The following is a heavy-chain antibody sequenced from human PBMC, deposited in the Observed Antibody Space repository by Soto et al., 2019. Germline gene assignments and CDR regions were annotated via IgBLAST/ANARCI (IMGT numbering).Heavy chain of an antibody. J-gene: IGHJ6*03. CDR3: ARDYDANFLSFGGYYYYYMDV. D-gene: IGHD3-10*01. CDR1: GFTFSDYY. CDR2: ISSSGSTI. V-gene: IGHV3-11*01. Sequence: GGSLRLSCAASGFTFSDYYMSWIRQAPGKGLEWVSYISSSGSTIYYADSVKGRFTISRDNAKNSLYLQMNSLRAEDTAVYYCARDYDANFLSFGGYYYYYMDVWGKGTTVTVSS.